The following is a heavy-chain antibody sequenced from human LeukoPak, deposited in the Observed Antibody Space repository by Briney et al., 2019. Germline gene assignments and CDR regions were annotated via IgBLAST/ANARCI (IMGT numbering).Heavy chain of an antibody. CDR2: INHSGST. D-gene: IGHD4-23*01. CDR3: ARAPATTVVRAFDI. CDR1: GGSFSGYY. V-gene: IGHV4-34*01. Sequence: SETLSLTCAVYGGSFSGYYWSWIRQPPGKGLEWIGEINHSGSTNYNPSLKSRVTISVDTSKNQFSLKLSSVTAADTAVCYCARAPATTVVRAFDIWGQGTMVTVSS. J-gene: IGHJ3*02.